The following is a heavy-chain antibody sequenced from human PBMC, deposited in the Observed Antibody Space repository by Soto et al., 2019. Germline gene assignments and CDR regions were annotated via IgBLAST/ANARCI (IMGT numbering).Heavy chain of an antibody. Sequence: GGSLRLSCAASGFTFSSYSMNWVRQAPGKGLEWASSISSSSSYIYYADSVKGRFTISRDNSKNTLYLQMNSLRAEDTAVYYCARETYSYGYYFDYWGQGTLVTVSS. CDR3: ARETYSYGYYFDY. J-gene: IGHJ4*02. V-gene: IGHV3-21*01. CDR1: GFTFSSYS. D-gene: IGHD5-18*01. CDR2: ISSSSSYI.